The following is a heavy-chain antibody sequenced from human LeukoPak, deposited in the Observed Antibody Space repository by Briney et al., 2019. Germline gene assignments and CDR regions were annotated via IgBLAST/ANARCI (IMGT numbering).Heavy chain of an antibody. CDR1: GFTFSSYS. CDR3: ARDRDSGSYYKDFDY. CDR2: ISSSSSYI. J-gene: IGHJ4*02. V-gene: IGHV3-21*01. Sequence: GGSLRLSCAASGFTFSSYSMNWVRQAPGKGLEWVSSISSSSSYIYYADSVKGRFTISRDNAKNSLYLQMNSLRAEDTAVYYCARDRDSGSYYKDFDYWGQGTLVTVSS. D-gene: IGHD1-26*01.